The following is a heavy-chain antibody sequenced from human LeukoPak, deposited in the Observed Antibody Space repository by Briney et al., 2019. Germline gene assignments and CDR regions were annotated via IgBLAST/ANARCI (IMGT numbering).Heavy chain of an antibody. CDR3: ARQGYYDSSGYYAFDF. CDR1: GFTFSSYW. CDR2: IKEDGSEK. J-gene: IGHJ4*02. D-gene: IGHD3-22*01. Sequence: GGSLRLSCAASGFTFSSYWMSWVRQAPGKGLEWVANIKEDGSEKHYVDSVKGRFTLSRDNVKNSLYLQMNSLRAEDTAVYYCARQGYYDSSGYYAFDFWGQGTLVTVSS. V-gene: IGHV3-7*03.